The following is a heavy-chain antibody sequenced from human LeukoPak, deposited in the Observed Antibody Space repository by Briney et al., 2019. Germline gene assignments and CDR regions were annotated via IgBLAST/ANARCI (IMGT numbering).Heavy chain of an antibody. CDR3: AAVTTGY. V-gene: IGHV4-34*01. CDR1: GGSFSGYY. CDR2: INHSGST. D-gene: IGHD4-17*01. Sequence: SETLSLTCAVYGGSFSGYYWSWIRQPPGKGLEWIGEINHSGSTNYNPSLKSRVTISVDTSKNQFSLKVNSVTAADTAVYYCAAVTTGYWGPGTLVTVSS. J-gene: IGHJ4*02.